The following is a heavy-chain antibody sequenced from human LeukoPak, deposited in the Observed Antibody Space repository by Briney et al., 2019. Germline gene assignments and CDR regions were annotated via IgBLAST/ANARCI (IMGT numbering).Heavy chain of an antibody. CDR3: ARPYYDILTGYFDGYYFDY. CDR2: INPSGGST. Sequence: ASVKVSCKASGYTFTSYYMHWVRQAPGQGLEWMGIINPSGGSTSYAQKLQGRVTMTRDTSTSTVYMELSSLRSEDTAVYYCARPYYDILTGYFDGYYFDYWGQGTLVTVSS. D-gene: IGHD3-9*01. V-gene: IGHV1-46*01. CDR1: GYTFTSYY. J-gene: IGHJ4*02.